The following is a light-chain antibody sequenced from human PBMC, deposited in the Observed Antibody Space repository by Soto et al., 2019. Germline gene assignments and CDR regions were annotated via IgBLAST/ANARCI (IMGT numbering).Light chain of an antibody. V-gene: IGLV2-11*01. Sequence: QSALTQPRSVSGSPGQSVTISCTETSRDIGNYNYVSWYHQYPGKAPKLIIYDVSKRPSGIPDRFFGSKFGNTASLTISGLQAEDEADYYCCSYAGSFIFVFGTGTKVTVL. CDR1: SRDIGNYNY. CDR2: DVS. CDR3: CSYAGSFIFV. J-gene: IGLJ1*01.